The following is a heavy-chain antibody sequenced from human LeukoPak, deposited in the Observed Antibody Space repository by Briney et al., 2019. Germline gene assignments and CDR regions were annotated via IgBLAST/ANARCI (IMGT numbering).Heavy chain of an antibody. J-gene: IGHJ4*02. CDR3: AREGGRSGYSYGFDY. D-gene: IGHD5-18*01. Sequence: GGSLRLSCSASGFTFSSYSMNWVRQAPGKGLEWVSSISSSSSYIYYADSVKGRFTISRDNAKNSLYLQMNSLRAEDTAVYYCAREGGRSGYSYGFDYWGQGTLVTVSP. CDR2: ISSSSSYI. V-gene: IGHV3-21*01. CDR1: GFTFSSYS.